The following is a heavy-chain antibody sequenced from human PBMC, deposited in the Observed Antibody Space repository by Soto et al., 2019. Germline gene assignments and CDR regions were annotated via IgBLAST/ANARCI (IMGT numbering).Heavy chain of an antibody. Sequence: ASVKVSCKASGYTFTSYDINWVRQATGQGLEWMGWMNPNSGNTGYAQKFQGRVTMTRNTSISTAYMELSSLRSEDTAVYYCARTTRVMTKYYYYLDVWGKGTTVPVSS. D-gene: IGHD3-16*01. V-gene: IGHV1-8*01. CDR2: MNPNSGNT. CDR3: ARTTRVMTKYYYYLDV. CDR1: GYTFTSYD. J-gene: IGHJ6*03.